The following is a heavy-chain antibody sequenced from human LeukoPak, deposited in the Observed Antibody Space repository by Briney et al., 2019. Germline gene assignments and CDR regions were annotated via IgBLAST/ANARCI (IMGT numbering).Heavy chain of an antibody. CDR1: GFMFSSNG. Sequence: GGSLRLSCAAYGFMFSSNGMHWVRQAPGKGLEWVAVIWCDGSNKYYGDSVKGRFTISRDNSKNTLYLQMNSLRAEDTAVYYCGQDPNGDYLGAFDFWGQGTRVSVSS. J-gene: IGHJ3*01. CDR2: IWCDGSNK. CDR3: GQDPNGDYLGAFDF. V-gene: IGHV3-33*06. D-gene: IGHD4-17*01.